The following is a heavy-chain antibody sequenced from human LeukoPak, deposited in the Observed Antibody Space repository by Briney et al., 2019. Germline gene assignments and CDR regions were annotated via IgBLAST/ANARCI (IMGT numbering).Heavy chain of an antibody. CDR2: INHSGST. CDR1: GGSFSGYY. J-gene: IGHJ4*02. CDR3: ARVGAMGFDY. Sequence: SETLSLTCAVYGGSFSGYYWSWIRQPPGKGLEWIGEINHSGSTNYNPSLKSRVTISVDTSKNQFSLKLSSVTAADTAVYYCARVGAMGFDYWGQGTLVTVSS. D-gene: IGHD1-26*01. V-gene: IGHV4-34*01.